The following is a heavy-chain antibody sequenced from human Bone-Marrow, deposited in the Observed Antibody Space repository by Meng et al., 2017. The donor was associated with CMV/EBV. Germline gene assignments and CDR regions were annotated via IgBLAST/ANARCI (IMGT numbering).Heavy chain of an antibody. V-gene: IGHV3-9*01. CDR2: ISWNSGSI. J-gene: IGHJ4*02. CDR1: GFTFSSYS. CDR3: AKGFGGPYYFDY. Sequence: GGSLRLSCAASGFTFSSYSMNWVRQAPGKGLEWVSGISWNSGSIGYADSVKGRFTISRDNAKNSLYLQMNSLRAEDTALYYCAKGFGGPYYFDYWGQGTLVTVSS. D-gene: IGHD3-10*01.